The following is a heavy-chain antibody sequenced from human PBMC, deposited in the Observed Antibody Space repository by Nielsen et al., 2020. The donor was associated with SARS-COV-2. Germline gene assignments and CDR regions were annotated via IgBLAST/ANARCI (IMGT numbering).Heavy chain of an antibody. CDR3: AKAPNPLAAAGYYYFDY. CDR2: ISWNSGSI. J-gene: IGHJ4*02. CDR1: GFTFDDYA. V-gene: IGHV3-9*01. D-gene: IGHD6-13*01. Sequence: SLKISCAASGFTFDDYAMHWVRQAPGKGLEWVSGISWNSGSIGYADSVKGRFTISRDNAKNSLYLQMNSLRAEDTALYYCAKAPNPLAAAGYYYFDYRGQGTLVTVSS.